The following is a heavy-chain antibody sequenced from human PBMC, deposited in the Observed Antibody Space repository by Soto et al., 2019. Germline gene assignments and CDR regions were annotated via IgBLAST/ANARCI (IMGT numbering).Heavy chain of an antibody. D-gene: IGHD3-22*01. V-gene: IGHV1-2*04. J-gene: IGHJ3*02. CDR3: ARSYYDSSGFSNDAVDI. Sequence: QVQLVQSGAEVKKPGASVKVSCKASGYTFTGYYMHWVRQAPGQGLEWMGWINPNSGGTNYAQKSQGWVTMTRDTANSTAYLELSRLRSDDTAVYYCARSYYDSSGFSNDAVDIWGQGTMVTVSS. CDR1: GYTFTGYY. CDR2: INPNSGGT.